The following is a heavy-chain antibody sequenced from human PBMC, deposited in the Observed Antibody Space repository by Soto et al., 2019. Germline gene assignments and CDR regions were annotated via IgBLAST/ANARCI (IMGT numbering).Heavy chain of an antibody. D-gene: IGHD3-16*02. Sequence: SETLSLTCAVYGGSFSGYYWSWIRQPPGKGLEWIGEINHSGSTNYNPSLKSRVTISVDTSKNQFSLKLSSVTAADTVVYYCERTVIGGFDYWGQGTLVTVSS. CDR1: GGSFSGYY. CDR3: ERTVIGGFDY. CDR2: INHSGST. V-gene: IGHV4-34*01. J-gene: IGHJ4*02.